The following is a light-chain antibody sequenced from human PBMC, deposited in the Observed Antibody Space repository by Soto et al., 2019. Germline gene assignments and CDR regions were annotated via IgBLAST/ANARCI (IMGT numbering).Light chain of an antibody. CDR2: DAK. Sequence: EIVLTQSPAALSLSPGGRATLSCRASQSVGDYLAWYQQKPGRAPRLLIYDAKQRSADVPARFSGSGSGTDFTLNIDSLEPEDFAVYYCHQRSSWPPTFGGGSKVEIK. V-gene: IGKV3-11*01. CDR1: QSVGDY. J-gene: IGKJ4*01. CDR3: HQRSSWPPT.